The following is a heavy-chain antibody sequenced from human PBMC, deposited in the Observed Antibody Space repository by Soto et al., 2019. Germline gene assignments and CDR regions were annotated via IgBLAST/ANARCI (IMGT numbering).Heavy chain of an antibody. CDR1: GFTFSDYY. D-gene: IGHD6-19*01. Sequence: QVQLVESGGGLVKPGGSLRLSCAASGFTFSDYYMSWIRQAPGKGLEWVSYISSSSSYTNYADSVKGRFTISRDNAKNSLCLKGNSRRAEDTAVYNCARVNGEGVAVAGTVDYWGEGTLVTVSS. V-gene: IGHV3-11*05. CDR3: ARVNGEGVAVAGTVDY. CDR2: ISSSSSYT. J-gene: IGHJ4*02.